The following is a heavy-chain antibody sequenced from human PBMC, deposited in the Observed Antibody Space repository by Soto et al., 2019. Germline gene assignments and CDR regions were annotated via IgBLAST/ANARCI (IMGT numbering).Heavy chain of an antibody. CDR3: ARTKTSSTSFHVDY. V-gene: IGHV4-31*03. CDR1: GGSISSGDYY. CDR2: IYYSGST. J-gene: IGHJ4*02. Sequence: QVQLQESGPGLVKPSQTLSLTCTVSGGSISSGDYYWTWIRQHPGKGLEWIGYIYYSGSTTHNPSIKSRITISVDTSKNQFSLKLNSVTAADTAVYYCARTKTSSTSFHVDYWGQGTQVTVSS. D-gene: IGHD2-2*01.